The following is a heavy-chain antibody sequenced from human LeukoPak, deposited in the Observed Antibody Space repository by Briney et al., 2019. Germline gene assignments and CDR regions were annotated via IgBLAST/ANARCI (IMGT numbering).Heavy chain of an antibody. Sequence: SETLSLTCTVSGGSISSYYWSWIRQPPGKGLEWIGYIYYSGSINYNPSLKSRVTISVDTSKNQFSLKLSSVTAADTAVYYCARDLYYYGSGSFWFDPWGQGTLVTVSS. CDR2: IYYSGSI. CDR3: ARDLYYYGSGSFWFDP. V-gene: IGHV4-59*01. D-gene: IGHD3-10*01. J-gene: IGHJ5*02. CDR1: GGSISSYY.